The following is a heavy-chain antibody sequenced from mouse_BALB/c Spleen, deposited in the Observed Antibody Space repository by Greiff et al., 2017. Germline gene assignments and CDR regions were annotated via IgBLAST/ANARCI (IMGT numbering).Heavy chain of an antibody. CDR3: ASAMITTMDY. V-gene: IGHV3-2*02. Sequence: EVKLMESGPGLVKPSQSLSLTCTVTGYSITSYYVRNWIRQLPGNKLEWMGYISYSGSTSYNPSLKSRISITLDTSKNQFFLQLNSVTTEDTATYYCASAMITTMDYWGQGTSVTVSS. D-gene: IGHD2-4*01. J-gene: IGHJ4*01. CDR2: ISYSGST. CDR1: GYSITSYYV.